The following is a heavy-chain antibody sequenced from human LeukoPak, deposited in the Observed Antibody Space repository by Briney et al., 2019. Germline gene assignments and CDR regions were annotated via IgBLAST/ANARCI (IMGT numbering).Heavy chain of an antibody. CDR1: GYTFTSYD. Sequence: ASVKVSCKASGYTFTSYDINWVRQATGQGLEWMGWMNPNSGNTGYAQKFQGRVTMTRNTSISTAYMELSSLRSEDTAVYYCARAPMVRGVIITRFDPWGREPWSPSPQ. CDR2: MNPNSGNT. V-gene: IGHV1-8*01. J-gene: IGHJ5*02. CDR3: ARAPMVRGVIITRFDP. D-gene: IGHD3-10*01.